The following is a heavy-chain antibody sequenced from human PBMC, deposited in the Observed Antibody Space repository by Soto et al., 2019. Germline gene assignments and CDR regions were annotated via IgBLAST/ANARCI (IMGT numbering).Heavy chain of an antibody. CDR2: ISYDGNNK. J-gene: IGHJ3*02. V-gene: IGHV3-30-3*01. CDR1: GFTFSSYA. D-gene: IGHD2-21*02. Sequence: HPGGSLRLSCAASGFTFSSYAMHWVRQSPGKGLEWVAVISYDGNNKYYADSVKGRFTISRDNSKNTLYLQMNSLRAEDTAVYYCASSLGAGDHDAFDIWGQGTMVTVSS. CDR3: ASSLGAGDHDAFDI.